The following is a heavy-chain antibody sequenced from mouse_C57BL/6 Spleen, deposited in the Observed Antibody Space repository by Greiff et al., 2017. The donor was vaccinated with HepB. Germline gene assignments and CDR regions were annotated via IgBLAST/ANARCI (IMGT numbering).Heavy chain of an antibody. J-gene: IGHJ4*01. CDR2: IDPYSGGT. Sequence: QVQLQQPGAELVKPGASVKLSCKASGYTFTSYWMHWVKQRPGRGLEWIGRIDPYSGGTKYNEKFKSKATLTVDKPSSTAYMQLSSLTSEDSAVYYCAREDGTYAMDYWGQGTSVTVSS. CDR3: AREDGTYAMDY. V-gene: IGHV1-72*01. CDR1: GYTFTSYW. D-gene: IGHD3-3*01.